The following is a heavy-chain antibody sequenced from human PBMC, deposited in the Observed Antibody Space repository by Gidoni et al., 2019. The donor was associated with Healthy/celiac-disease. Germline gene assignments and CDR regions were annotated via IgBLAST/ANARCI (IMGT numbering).Heavy chain of an antibody. D-gene: IGHD1-26*01. CDR3: ARDRASTCDY. CDR1: GFTFSRYS. V-gene: IGHV3-21*01. J-gene: IGHJ4*02. CDR2: ISSSSSYI. Sequence: EVQLVESGGGLVKPGGSLRHSCAASGFTFSRYSMNWVRQAPGKGMEWVSSISSSSSYIYYADSVKGRFTISRDNAKNSLYLQMNSLRAEDTAVYYCARDRASTCDYWGQGTLVTVSS.